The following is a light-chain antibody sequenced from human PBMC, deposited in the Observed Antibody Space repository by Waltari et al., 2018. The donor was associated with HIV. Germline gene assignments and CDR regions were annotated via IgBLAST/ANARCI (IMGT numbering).Light chain of an antibody. Sequence: SSVLTHPPSVSVAPGQTARLTCGGSNIGRQRVHWYQQMPGQAPVLAAYDDNDRPSGIPERFSGSNSGNTATLTITRVEAGDEDDVYCQVWETIPVFGTGTKVTVL. CDR1: NIGRQR. CDR2: DDN. V-gene: IGLV3-21*02. J-gene: IGLJ1*01. CDR3: QVWETIPV.